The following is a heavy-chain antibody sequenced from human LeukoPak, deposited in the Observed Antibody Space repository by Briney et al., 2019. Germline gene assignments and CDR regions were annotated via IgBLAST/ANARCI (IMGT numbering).Heavy chain of an antibody. CDR1: GFTFSSYA. D-gene: IGHD2-2*01. CDR3: AKVDQPLSPYHLFDY. CDR2: ISGSGGST. V-gene: IGHV3-23*01. J-gene: IGHJ4*02. Sequence: PGGSLRLSCAASGFTFSSYAMSWVRQAPGEGLEWVSAISGSGGSTYYADSVKGRFTISRDNSKNTLYLQMNSLRAEDTAVYYCAKVDQPLSPYHLFDYWGQGTLVTVSS.